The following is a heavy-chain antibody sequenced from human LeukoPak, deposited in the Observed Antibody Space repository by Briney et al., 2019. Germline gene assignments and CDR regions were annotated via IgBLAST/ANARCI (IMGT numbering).Heavy chain of an antibody. CDR1: GGSISSGGYS. CDR3: ARAPYYDSSGYYYGLDY. J-gene: IGHJ4*02. CDR2: IYHSGST. V-gene: IGHV4-30-2*01. D-gene: IGHD3-22*01. Sequence: SETLSLTCAVSGGSISSGGYSWSWIRQPPGKGLEWIGYIYHSGSTYYNPSLKSRVTISVDRSKNQFSLKLSSVTAADTAVYYCARAPYYDSSGYYYGLDYWGQGTLVTASS.